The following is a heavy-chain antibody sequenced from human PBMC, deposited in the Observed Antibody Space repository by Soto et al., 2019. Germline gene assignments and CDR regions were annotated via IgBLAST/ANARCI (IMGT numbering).Heavy chain of an antibody. Sequence: SVKVSCKDTGGLFSSYAVSWVRQAPGQGLEWMGGIIPVFDTVYYAQKFQGRVTITADESTNTAYMELSSLRSEDAAMYYCARGGSGYVWFNEFWGQGALVTVSS. CDR1: GGLFSSYA. J-gene: IGHJ4*02. CDR2: IIPVFDTV. V-gene: IGHV1-69*13. CDR3: ARGGSGYVWFNEF. D-gene: IGHD3-22*01.